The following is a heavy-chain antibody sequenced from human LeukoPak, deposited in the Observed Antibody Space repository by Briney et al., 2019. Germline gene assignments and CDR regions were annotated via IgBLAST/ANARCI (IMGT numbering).Heavy chain of an antibody. V-gene: IGHV3-23*01. D-gene: IGHD6-19*01. CDR3: AKDRSVTSARLYFDS. CDR2: ISASGYTT. CDR1: GFTFSDYA. Sequence: GGSLRLSCAASGFTFSDYAMSWVRQAPGKGLEWVSGISASGYTTYYADSVKGRFTISRDQSENRLFLQMDSLRAEDTAVYFCAKDRSVTSARLYFDSWGQGTRVTVSS. J-gene: IGHJ4*02.